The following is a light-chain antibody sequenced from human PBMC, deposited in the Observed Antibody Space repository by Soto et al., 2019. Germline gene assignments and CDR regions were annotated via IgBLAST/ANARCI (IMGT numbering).Light chain of an antibody. Sequence: EIVMTQSPATLPVSPGERATLSCRAGQSVSSSYLAWYQQKPGQAPRLLIYGASSRATGIPDRFSGSGSGTDFTLTISRLEPEDFAVYYCQQYGSSPHFGGGTKVDIK. V-gene: IGKV3-20*01. CDR2: GAS. CDR1: QSVSSSY. J-gene: IGKJ4*01. CDR3: QQYGSSPH.